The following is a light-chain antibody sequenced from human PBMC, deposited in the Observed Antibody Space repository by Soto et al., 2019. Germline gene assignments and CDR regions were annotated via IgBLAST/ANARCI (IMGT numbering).Light chain of an antibody. Sequence: EIVLTQSPATLSLSPGERATLSCRASQDITTYLAWYQHRPGQGPRILIYEASKRATGIPARFSGSGSGTDFTLTISSLDPEDFGVYYCQQRHSWPSTFGGGAKVEI. V-gene: IGKV3-11*01. CDR3: QQRHSWPST. J-gene: IGKJ4*01. CDR1: QDITTY. CDR2: EAS.